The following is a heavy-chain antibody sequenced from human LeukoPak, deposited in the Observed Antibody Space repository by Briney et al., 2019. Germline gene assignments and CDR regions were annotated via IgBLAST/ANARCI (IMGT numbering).Heavy chain of an antibody. D-gene: IGHD2-15*01. J-gene: IGHJ5*02. CDR2: IIPILGIA. Sequence: SVKVSCKASGGTFSSYAISWVRQAPGQGLEWMGRIIPILGIANYAQKFQGRVTITADKSTSTAYMELSSLRSEDTAVYYCSRDHGVVVVVAANSGALYLNNWFDPWGQGTLVTVSS. CDR1: GGTFSSYA. V-gene: IGHV1-69*04. CDR3: SRDHGVVVVVAANSGALYLNNWFDP.